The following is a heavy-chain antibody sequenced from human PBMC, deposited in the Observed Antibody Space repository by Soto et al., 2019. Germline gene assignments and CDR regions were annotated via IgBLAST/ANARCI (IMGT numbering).Heavy chain of an antibody. V-gene: IGHV1-69*01. CDR3: ARYQYDDLYGYYYGMDV. Sequence: QVQLVQSGAEVKKPGSSVKVSCKASGGTFSSYAISWVRQSPGQGIEWMGGIIPIFGTANYAQNFQGRVTIIADESTRTAYLELSSLRSEATAVYYCARYQYDDLYGYYYGMDVWSQGTTVTFSS. CDR2: IIPIFGTA. J-gene: IGHJ6*02. D-gene: IGHD4-17*01. CDR1: GGTFSSYA.